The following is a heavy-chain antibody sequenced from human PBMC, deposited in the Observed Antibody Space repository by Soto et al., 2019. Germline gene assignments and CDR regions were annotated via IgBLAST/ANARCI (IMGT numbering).Heavy chain of an antibody. CDR3: ARHTPAISISDH. V-gene: IGHV4-39*01. D-gene: IGHD2-15*01. CDR1: GGSISSSSYY. Sequence: QLQLQESGPGLLKPSETLTLSCTVSGGSISSSSYYWGWIRQPPGKGLEWIGSIYYSGSTYYNPSLKSRVTISVDTSKNQFSLKLSSVTAPDTAVYYCARHTPAISISDHWGQGTLVTVSS. J-gene: IGHJ4*02. CDR2: IYYSGST.